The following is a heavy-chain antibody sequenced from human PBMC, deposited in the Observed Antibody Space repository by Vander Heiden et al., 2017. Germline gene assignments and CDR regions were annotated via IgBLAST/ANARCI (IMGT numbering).Heavy chain of an antibody. CDR3: FAGYNDIDY. J-gene: IGHJ4*02. Sequence: QVQLVESGGGLVKHGGSLRLSCAASGFIFDNYYMSWIRLAPGKGLEWVSYINRDSTTIYYTDSVQGRFTISRDNAKNSLYLQMNNLGVEDTAVYYCFAGYNDIDYWGQGTLVTVSS. D-gene: IGHD5-12*01. CDR2: INRDSTTI. V-gene: IGHV3-11*01. CDR1: GFIFDNYY.